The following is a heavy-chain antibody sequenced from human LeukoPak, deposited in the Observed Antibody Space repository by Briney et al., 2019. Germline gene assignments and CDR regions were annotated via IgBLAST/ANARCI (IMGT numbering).Heavy chain of an antibody. CDR3: ASTYKDSGYDLNYYYYYYMDV. CDR2: ISGSGRTT. Sequence: GRSLRLSCAASGFTFSTYAISSVRPPAGEGLEWVSVISGSGRTTTYAACVKTPFTISRDNSRNTLYLQMNSLRAEDTAVYYCASTYKDSGYDLNYYYYYYMDVWGKGTTVSVSS. D-gene: IGHD5-12*01. V-gene: IGHV3-23*01. J-gene: IGHJ6*03. CDR1: GFTFSTYA.